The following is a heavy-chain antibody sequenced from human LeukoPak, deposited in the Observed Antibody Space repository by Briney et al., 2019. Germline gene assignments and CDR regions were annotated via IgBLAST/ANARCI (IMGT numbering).Heavy chain of an antibody. CDR3: ARGLYYDSSGSNRYFDY. Sequence: PSETLSLTCTVSGGSISSSSYYWGWIRQPPGKGLEWIGSIYYSGSTYYNPSLKSRVTISVDTSKNQFSLKLSSVTAADTAVYYCARGLYYDSSGSNRYFDYWGQGTLVTVSS. V-gene: IGHV4-39*01. D-gene: IGHD3-22*01. CDR1: GGSISSSSYY. J-gene: IGHJ4*02. CDR2: IYYSGST.